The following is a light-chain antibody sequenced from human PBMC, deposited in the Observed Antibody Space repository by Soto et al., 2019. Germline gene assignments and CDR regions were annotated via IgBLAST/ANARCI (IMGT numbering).Light chain of an antibody. CDR1: QSISRT. CDR3: QQYDKWPLAIT. CDR2: GAS. J-gene: IGKJ5*01. Sequence: DILMTQSPAALSVSPGEGLTLSCRASQSISRTLAWYQQRPGQAPRLLIYGASSRATGVPARFSGSGSGTEFNLTISSLQSEDFAVYYCQQYDKWPLAITFGQGTRLEI. V-gene: IGKV3-15*01.